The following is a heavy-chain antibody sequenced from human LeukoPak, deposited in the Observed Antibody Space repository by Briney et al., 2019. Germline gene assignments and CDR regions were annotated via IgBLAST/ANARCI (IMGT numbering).Heavy chain of an antibody. CDR1: GGSISSSSYY. CDR2: ISGSGGST. D-gene: IGHD3-10*01. Sequence: PSETLSLTCAVSGGSISSSSYYWGWIRQPPGKGLEWVSAISGSGGSTYYADSVKGRFTISRDNSKNTLYLQMNSLRAEDTAVYYCAKDYFSNSGVKWFDPWGQGTLVTVSS. J-gene: IGHJ5*02. V-gene: IGHV3-23*01. CDR3: AKDYFSNSGVKWFDP.